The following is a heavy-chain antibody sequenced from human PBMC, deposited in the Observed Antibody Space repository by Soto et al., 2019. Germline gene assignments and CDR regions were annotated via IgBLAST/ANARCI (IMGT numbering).Heavy chain of an antibody. CDR3: ARRGYGGDGFFDY. V-gene: IGHV4-39*01. CDR2: IYYSGST. D-gene: IGHD3-10*01. J-gene: IGHJ4*02. Sequence: SETLSLTCTVSGGSISSSSYYWGWIRQPPGKGLEWIGSIYYSGSTYYTPSLKSRVTISVDTSKNQFSLKLSSVTAADTAVYYCARRGYGGDGFFDYWGQGTLVTVSS. CDR1: GGSISSSSYY.